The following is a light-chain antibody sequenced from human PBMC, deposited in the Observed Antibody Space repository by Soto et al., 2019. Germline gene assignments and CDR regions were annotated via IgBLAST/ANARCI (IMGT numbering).Light chain of an antibody. Sequence: DIVLTQSPGPLSLSPGERATLSCRSSQSVSSSYLAWYQQKPGQAPRLIIYGASSRATGIPDRFSGSWSGTDFTLTISRLEPEDVAVYYCQQYGSSPLTLGGGTKVDIK. CDR2: GAS. CDR1: QSVSSSY. CDR3: QQYGSSPLT. V-gene: IGKV3-20*01. J-gene: IGKJ4*01.